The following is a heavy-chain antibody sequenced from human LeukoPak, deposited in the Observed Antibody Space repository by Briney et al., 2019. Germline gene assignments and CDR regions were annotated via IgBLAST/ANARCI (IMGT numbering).Heavy chain of an antibody. J-gene: IGHJ6*04. Sequence: GESLKTSLKGAGYSYTTICFAWGRQLPGKGLEWMGIIYPGDSDTRYSPSFQAQVTISADKSISTAYLQWSSLKASDTAMYYCASHCGHYVMDVWGKGTMVTVSS. CDR1: GYSYTTIC. CDR2: IYPGDSDT. CDR3: ASHCGHYVMDV. V-gene: IGHV5-51*01.